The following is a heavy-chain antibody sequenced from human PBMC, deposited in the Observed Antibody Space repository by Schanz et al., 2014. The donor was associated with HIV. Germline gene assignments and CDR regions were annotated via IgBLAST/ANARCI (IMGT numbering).Heavy chain of an antibody. Sequence: QVQLVESGGGVVQPGRSLRLSCAASGFSFSSYGMHWVRQAPGKGLEWVAILWFDGSINYYVDSVKGRFTVFRDNSKNTLYLQLNSRRAEDTAVYYCAKDPAYPGTGNLEYWGQGTLVIVSS. CDR2: LWFDGSIN. J-gene: IGHJ4*02. V-gene: IGHV3-33*06. CDR1: GFSFSSYG. CDR3: AKDPAYPGTGNLEY. D-gene: IGHD1-1*01.